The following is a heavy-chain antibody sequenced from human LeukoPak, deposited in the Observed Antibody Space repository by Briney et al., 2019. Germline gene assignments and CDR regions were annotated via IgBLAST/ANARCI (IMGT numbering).Heavy chain of an antibody. CDR2: ISTKSGRT. J-gene: IGHJ5*02. D-gene: IGHD3-3*01. CDR3: ARADFIDAGPYLIGP. Sequence: EASVKVSCKTSGYSFTGYYIHWVRQAPGQGLEWMGWISTKSGRTSSARKFQGRVTMTRDPSITTVYMDMAWLTSDDTAIYFCARADFIDAGPYLIGPWGQGTLVTVSS. V-gene: IGHV1-2*02. CDR1: GYSFTGYY.